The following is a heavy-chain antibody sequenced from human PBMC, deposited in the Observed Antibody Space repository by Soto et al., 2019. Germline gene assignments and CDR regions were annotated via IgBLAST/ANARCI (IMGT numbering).Heavy chain of an antibody. CDR1: GYHFTNYG. J-gene: IGHJ3*02. CDR3: VRRVVTTLDDAFDI. D-gene: IGHD2-21*02. V-gene: IGHV1-18*01. CDR2: ISGNNGNT. Sequence: GPEVKKPGASVTLSCKASGYHFTNYGLSWVRQAPGQGLEWMGWISGNNGNTKYGQKFQGRVSLTTDSSTSTAYMEMRSLRSDDTADYYCVRRVVTTLDDAFDIWGPGTRVTVSS.